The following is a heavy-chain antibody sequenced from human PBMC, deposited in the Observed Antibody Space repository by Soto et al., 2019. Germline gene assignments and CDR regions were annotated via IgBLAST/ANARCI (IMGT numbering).Heavy chain of an antibody. CDR3: ARDRSAGLAPRPSYAY. CDR2: ILPSLRTA. V-gene: IGHV1-69*06. J-gene: IGHJ4*02. Sequence: QVQLVQSGAEVRKPESSVKVSCKASGGTFSNYAISWVRQAPGQGLEWMGGILPSLRTANYAQSFQGRITITADMSTSTVYLEMYSLRSEDTAVYYCARDRSAGLAPRPSYAYWGQGTLVTVSS. D-gene: IGHD6-6*01. CDR1: GGTFSNYA.